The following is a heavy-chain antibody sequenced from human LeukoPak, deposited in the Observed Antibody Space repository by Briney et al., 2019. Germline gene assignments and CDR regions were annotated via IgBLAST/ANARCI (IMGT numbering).Heavy chain of an antibody. CDR1: GGSISLYY. CDR2: VYYTGDV. D-gene: IGHD3-10*01. Sequence: SETLSLTCTVSGGSISLYYWGWIRQPPGKGLEWIAYVYYTGDVNYNPSLKSRVTISVDTPKNQFSLELSSVTAADTAVYYCAQGSGDYWGQGTLVTVSS. V-gene: IGHV4-59*01. J-gene: IGHJ4*02. CDR3: AQGSGDY.